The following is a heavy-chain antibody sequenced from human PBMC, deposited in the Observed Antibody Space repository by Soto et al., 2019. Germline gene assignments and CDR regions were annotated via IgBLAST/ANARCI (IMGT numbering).Heavy chain of an antibody. Sequence: GGSLRLSCSASGFTFSSYGMRWVRQAPGKGLEWVAVIWYDGSNKYYADSVKGRFTISRNNSKNTLYLQMNSLRAEDTAVYYCARDPLKYCSSTSCYSPSENYGMDVWGQGTTVTVS. CDR1: GFTFSSYG. J-gene: IGHJ6*02. CDR3: ARDPLKYCSSTSCYSPSENYGMDV. CDR2: IWYDGSNK. D-gene: IGHD2-2*02. V-gene: IGHV3-33*08.